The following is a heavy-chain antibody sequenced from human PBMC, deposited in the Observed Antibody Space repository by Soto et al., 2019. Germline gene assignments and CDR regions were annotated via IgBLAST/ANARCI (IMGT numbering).Heavy chain of an antibody. CDR1: GGSISSYY. J-gene: IGHJ6*02. CDR3: ARDRGGGDGSGSYYPFGYYYYGMDV. V-gene: IGHV4-59*01. CDR2: IYYSGST. D-gene: IGHD3-10*01. Sequence: SDTLFLTCTVSGGSISSYYWSWIRQPPGKGLEWIGYIYYSGSTNYNPSLKSRVTMTRDTSISTAYMELSRLRSDDTAVYYCARDRGGGDGSGSYYPFGYYYYGMDVWGQGTTVTVSS.